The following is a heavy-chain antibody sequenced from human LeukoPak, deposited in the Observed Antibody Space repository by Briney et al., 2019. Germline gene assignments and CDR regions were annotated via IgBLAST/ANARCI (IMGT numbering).Heavy chain of an antibody. CDR1: GYSISSGYY. D-gene: IGHD3-22*01. J-gene: IGHJ4*02. CDR3: ARDRYCYDSSGYYPYFDY. V-gene: IGHV4-38-2*02. Sequence: SETLSLTCTVSGYSISSGYYWGWIRQPPGKGLEWIGSIYHSGSTYYNPSLKSRVTISVDTSKNQFSLKLSSVTAADTAVYYCARDRYCYDSSGYYPYFDYWGQGTLVTVSS. CDR2: IYHSGST.